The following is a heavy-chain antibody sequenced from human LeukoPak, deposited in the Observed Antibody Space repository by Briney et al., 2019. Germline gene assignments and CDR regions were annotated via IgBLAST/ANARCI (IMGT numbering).Heavy chain of an antibody. CDR3: ARSRRDSAWYIDDY. CDR2: IDTTSTYI. V-gene: IGHV3-21*01. D-gene: IGHD6-13*01. Sequence: PGGSLRLSCAASGFTFSSFNMNWVRQAPGKGLEWVASIDTTSTYIFYADSVRGRFTISRDHARSSLSLQMHSLTADDTAVYYCARSRRDSAWYIDDYWGQGTLVTASS. J-gene: IGHJ4*02. CDR1: GFTFSSFN.